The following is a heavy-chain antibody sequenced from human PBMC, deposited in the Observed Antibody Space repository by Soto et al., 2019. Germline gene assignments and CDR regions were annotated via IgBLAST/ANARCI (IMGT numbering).Heavy chain of an antibody. CDR3: ARAKGPMEKGPDRYYYYYMDV. Sequence: EVQLVESGGGLVQPGGSLRLSCAASGFTFSSYSMNWVRQAPGKGLEWVSYISSSSSTIYYAVSVKGRFTISRDNAKNSLYLQMNSLTAEDTAVYYCARAKGPMEKGPDRYYYYYMDVWGTGTPVTVSS. D-gene: IGHD3-10*01. V-gene: IGHV3-48*01. CDR1: GFTFSSYS. J-gene: IGHJ6*03. CDR2: ISSSSSTI.